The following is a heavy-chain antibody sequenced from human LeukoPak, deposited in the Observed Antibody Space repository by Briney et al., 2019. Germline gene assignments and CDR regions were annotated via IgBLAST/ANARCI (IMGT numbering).Heavy chain of an antibody. D-gene: IGHD4-23*01. CDR2: INPNIGDT. CDR3: ARGGGNYCFDY. CDR1: GYTFTAYY. J-gene: IGHJ4*02. Sequence: ASVKVSCKTSGYTFTAYYMHWVRQAPGQGLEWMGWINPNIGDTNYAQKFQGRVTMTRDTSISTAYMEVSRLRSDDTAVYYCARGGGNYCFDYWGQGTLVTVSS. V-gene: IGHV1-2*02.